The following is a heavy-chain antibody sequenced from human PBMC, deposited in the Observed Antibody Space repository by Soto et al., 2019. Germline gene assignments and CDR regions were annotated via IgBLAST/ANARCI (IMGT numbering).Heavy chain of an antibody. Sequence: SVSNAWMNWVRQAPGKGLEWVGRIKSKTDAGTTDYAAPVKGRFTISRDDSKNTLYLQMNSLKTEDTAVYYCTTDAEGIAAAGSEDYWGQGTLVTVSS. D-gene: IGHD6-13*01. V-gene: IGHV3-15*07. CDR3: TTDAEGIAAAGSEDY. CDR1: SVSNAW. J-gene: IGHJ4*02. CDR2: IKSKTDAGTT.